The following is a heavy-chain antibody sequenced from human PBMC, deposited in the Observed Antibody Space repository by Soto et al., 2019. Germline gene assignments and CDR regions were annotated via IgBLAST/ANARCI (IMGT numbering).Heavy chain of an antibody. J-gene: IGHJ4*02. V-gene: IGHV1-3*01. Sequence: ASVKVSCKASGYTFTSYAMHWVRQAPGQRLEWMGWINAGNGNTKYSQKFQGRVTITRDTSASTAYMELSSLRSEDTAVYYCARNRVLVNGLDYWGQGTLVTVSS. CDR2: INAGNGNT. D-gene: IGHD2-21*01. CDR1: GYTFTSYA. CDR3: ARNRVLVNGLDY.